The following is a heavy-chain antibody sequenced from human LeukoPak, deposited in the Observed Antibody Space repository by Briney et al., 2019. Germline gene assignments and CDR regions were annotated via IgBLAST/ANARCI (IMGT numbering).Heavy chain of an antibody. Sequence: GGSLRLSCAASGFTFSDYYMSWIRKAPGKGLEWVSYSSSSSRYTNYADSVKGRFTISRDNAKNSLYLQMNSLRAEDTAVYYCARGGGSYYYGSEYWGQGTLVTVS. CDR2: SSSSSRYT. J-gene: IGHJ4*02. CDR1: GFTFSDYY. D-gene: IGHD3-10*01. V-gene: IGHV3-11*05. CDR3: ARGGGSYYYGSEY.